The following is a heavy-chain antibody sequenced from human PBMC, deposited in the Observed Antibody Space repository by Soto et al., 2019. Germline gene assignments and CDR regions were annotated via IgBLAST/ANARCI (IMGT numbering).Heavy chain of an antibody. D-gene: IGHD7-27*01. Sequence: QVQLVQSGAEVKKPGASVKVSCKASGYTFTSYDINWVRQATGQGLEWMGWMNPNSGNTGYAQKFQGGVTMTRNTSISTAYREMSSLRAEDTAVYYCAEGGSRTGGFDYWGQGTLVTVSS. V-gene: IGHV1-8*01. CDR2: MNPNSGNT. CDR3: AEGGSRTGGFDY. J-gene: IGHJ4*02. CDR1: GYTFTSYD.